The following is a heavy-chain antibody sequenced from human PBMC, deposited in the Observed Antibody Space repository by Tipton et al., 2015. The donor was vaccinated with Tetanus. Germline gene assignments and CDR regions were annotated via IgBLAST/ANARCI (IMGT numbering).Heavy chain of an antibody. D-gene: IGHD2-2*01. V-gene: IGHV4-4*07. CDR2: VDRSGTT. Sequence: TLSLTCTVSGVSISGYYWSWIRQPAGKGLEWIGRVDRSGTTTYNPSLKGRVTMSLDTSKNQFSLKLTSVTAADTAMYYRARGSDIVVVPGVTRADWFDPWGQGTLVTVSS. CDR3: ARGSDIVVVPGVTRADWFDP. J-gene: IGHJ5*02. CDR1: GVSISGYY.